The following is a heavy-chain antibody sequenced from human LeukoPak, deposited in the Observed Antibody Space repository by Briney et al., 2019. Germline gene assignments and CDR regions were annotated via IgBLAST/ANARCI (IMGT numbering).Heavy chain of an antibody. CDR3: ASALPRIQLWQGNY. J-gene: IGHJ4*02. D-gene: IGHD5-18*01. Sequence: GGSLRLPCAASGFTFSSYWMSWVRQAPGKGLEWVANIKQDGSEKYYVDSVKGRFTISRDNAKNLLYLQMNSLRAEDTAVYYCASALPRIQLWQGNYWSQGTLVTVSS. V-gene: IGHV3-7*03. CDR1: GFTFSSYW. CDR2: IKQDGSEK.